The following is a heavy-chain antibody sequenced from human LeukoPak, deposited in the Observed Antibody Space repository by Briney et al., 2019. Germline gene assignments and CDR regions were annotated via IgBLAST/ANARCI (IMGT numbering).Heavy chain of an antibody. Sequence: SETLSLTCTVSGGSISSSSYYWGWIRQPPGKELEWIGRIYTSGSTNYNASLKSRVAIFLDTSKSQFSLKLNSVTAADTAVYYCGRQRSREFGEMPIDYWGQGTLVTVSS. CDR2: IYTSGST. D-gene: IGHD3-10*01. CDR1: GGSISSSSYY. J-gene: IGHJ4*02. V-gene: IGHV4-39*01. CDR3: GRQRSREFGEMPIDY.